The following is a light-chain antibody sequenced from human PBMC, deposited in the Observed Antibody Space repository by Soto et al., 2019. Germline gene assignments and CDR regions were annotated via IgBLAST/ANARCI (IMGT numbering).Light chain of an antibody. CDR1: SSDVGGYNF. CDR3: TSMSGLTLLV. Sequence: QSALTQPPSASGSPGQSVTISCTGTSSDVGGYNFVSWYQQHPGKAPKLMIYEVSKRPSGVPDRFSGSKSGNTASLTVSGLQAEFEADSSCTSMSGLTLLVSVPGTKVPVL. J-gene: IGLJ1*01. V-gene: IGLV2-8*01. CDR2: EVS.